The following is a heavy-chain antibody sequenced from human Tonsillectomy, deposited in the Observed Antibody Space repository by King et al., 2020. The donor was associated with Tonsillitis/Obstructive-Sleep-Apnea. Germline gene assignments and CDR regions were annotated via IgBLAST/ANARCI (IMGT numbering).Heavy chain of an antibody. Sequence: VQLVESGGSLVQPGGSLRLSCAASGFTFSSYWMNWVRQAPGKGLEWVANVNQDGSEKYYVDSVKGRFTISRDNAKNSLYLQMNSLRAEDTAVYYCARDERDYYDTNGYYSGAFDIWGQGTMVTVSS. D-gene: IGHD3-22*01. J-gene: IGHJ3*02. CDR1: GFTFSSYW. CDR2: VNQDGSEK. CDR3: ARDERDYYDTNGYYSGAFDI. V-gene: IGHV3-7*01.